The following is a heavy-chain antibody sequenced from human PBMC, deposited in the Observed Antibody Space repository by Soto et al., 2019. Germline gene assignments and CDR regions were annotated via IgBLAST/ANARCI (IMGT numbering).Heavy chain of an antibody. D-gene: IGHD4-17*01. CDR1: GGSISSYY. CDR2: IYYSGST. Sequence: SETLSLTCTVSGGSISSYYWSWIRQPPGKGLEWIGYIYYSGSTNYNPSLKSRVTISVDTSKNQFSLKLSSVTAADTAVYYCASTYGYFGYWGQGTLVTVSS. J-gene: IGHJ4*02. V-gene: IGHV4-59*01. CDR3: ASTYGYFGY.